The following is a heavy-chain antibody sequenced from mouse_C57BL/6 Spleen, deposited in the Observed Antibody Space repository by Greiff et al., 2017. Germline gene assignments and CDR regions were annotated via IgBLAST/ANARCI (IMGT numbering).Heavy chain of an antibody. J-gene: IGHJ3*01. V-gene: IGHV1-15*01. CDR2: IDPETGGT. CDR1: GYTFTDYE. Sequence: VQLQQSGAELVRPGASVTLSCKASGYTFTDYEMHWVKQTPVHGLEWIGAIDPETGGTAYNQKFKGKAILTADKSSSTAYMELRSLTSEDSAVYYCTRWGDGYYVLAYWGQGTLVTVSA. D-gene: IGHD2-3*01. CDR3: TRWGDGYYVLAY.